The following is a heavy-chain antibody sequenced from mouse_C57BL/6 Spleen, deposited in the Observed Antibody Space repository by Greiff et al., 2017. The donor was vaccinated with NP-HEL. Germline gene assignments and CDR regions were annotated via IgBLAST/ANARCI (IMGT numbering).Heavy chain of an antibody. CDR1: GFTFSSYG. J-gene: IGHJ2*01. CDR3: ARDRNYYGSSFFDY. Sequence: EVKLVESGGDLVKPGGSLKLSCAASGFTFSSYGMSWVRQTPDKRLEWVATISSGGSYTYYPDSVKGRFTISRDNAKNTLYLQMSSLKSEDTAMYYCARDRNYYGSSFFDYWGQGTTLTVSS. D-gene: IGHD1-1*01. V-gene: IGHV5-6*01. CDR2: ISSGGSYT.